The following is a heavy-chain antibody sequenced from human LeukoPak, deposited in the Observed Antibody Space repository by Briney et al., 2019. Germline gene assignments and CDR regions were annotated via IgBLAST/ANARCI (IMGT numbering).Heavy chain of an antibody. Sequence: GASVKVSCKASGYTFTSYDINWVRQAPGQGLEWMGWISAYNGNTNYAQKLQGRVTMTTDTSTSTAYMELRSLRSDDTAVYYCAREKLPLFGPLFVPYYFDYWGQGTLVTVSS. CDR3: AREKLPLFGPLFVPYYFDY. D-gene: IGHD2-21*01. CDR1: GYTFTSYD. J-gene: IGHJ4*02. V-gene: IGHV1-18*01. CDR2: ISAYNGNT.